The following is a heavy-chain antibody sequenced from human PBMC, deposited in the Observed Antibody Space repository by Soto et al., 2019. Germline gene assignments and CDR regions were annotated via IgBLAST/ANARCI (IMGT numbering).Heavy chain of an antibody. CDR2: IYYSGST. D-gene: IGHD3-16*01. J-gene: IGHJ4*02. CDR1: GGSISSSSYY. Sequence: QLQLQESGPGLVKPSETLSLTCTVSGGSISSSSYYWGWIRQPPGKGLEWIGSIYYSGSTYYNPSLKSRVTISVDTSKNQFSLKLSSVTAADTAVYYCARLGGAISTYYFDYWGQGTLVTVSS. V-gene: IGHV4-39*01. CDR3: ARLGGAISTYYFDY.